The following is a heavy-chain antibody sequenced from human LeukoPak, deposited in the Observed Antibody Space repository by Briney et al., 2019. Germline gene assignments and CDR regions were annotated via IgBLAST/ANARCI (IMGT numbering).Heavy chain of an antibody. CDR3: AKVQVRGELLSRAGGFDP. CDR1: GFTFSSYG. CDR2: IRYDGSNK. J-gene: IGHJ5*02. Sequence: GGSLRLSCAASGFTFSSYGMHWVRQAPGKGLEWVAFIRYDGSNKYYADSVKGRFTISRDNSKNTLYLQMNSLRAEDTAVYYCAKVQVRGELLSRAGGFDPWGQGTLVTVSS. V-gene: IGHV3-30*02. D-gene: IGHD1-26*01.